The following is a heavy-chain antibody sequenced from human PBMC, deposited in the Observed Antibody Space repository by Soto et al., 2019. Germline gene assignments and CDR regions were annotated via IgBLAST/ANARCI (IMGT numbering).Heavy chain of an antibody. Sequence: GGSLRLSCAASGFTFSSYAMSWVRQAPGKGLEWVSAISGSGGSTYYADSVKGRFTISRDNSKNTLYLQMNSLRAEDTAVYYCAKDILGISFYYYGMDVWGQGTTVTVSS. CDR2: ISGSGGST. CDR1: GFTFSSYA. V-gene: IGHV3-23*01. J-gene: IGHJ6*02. CDR3: AKDILGISFYYYGMDV. D-gene: IGHD2-21*01.